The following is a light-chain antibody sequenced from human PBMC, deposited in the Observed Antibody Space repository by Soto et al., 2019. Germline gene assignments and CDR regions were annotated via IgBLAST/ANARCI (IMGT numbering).Light chain of an antibody. CDR2: VGIGGIVG. V-gene: IGLV9-49*01. CDR1: SGYSNYK. Sequence: QLVLTQPPSASASLGASVTLTCTLSSGYSNYKVDWYQQRPGKGPRFVMRVGIGGIVGSKGDGIPDRFSVLGSGLNRYLTIKNIQEEDESDYHCGADHGSGSNFVVFGGGTKLTVL. J-gene: IGLJ2*01. CDR3: GADHGSGSNFVV.